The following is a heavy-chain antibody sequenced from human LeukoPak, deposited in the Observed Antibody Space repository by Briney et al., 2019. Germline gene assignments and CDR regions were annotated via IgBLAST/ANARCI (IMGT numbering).Heavy chain of an antibody. D-gene: IGHD6-13*01. CDR2: ISSSGSTI. V-gene: IGHV3-48*04. CDR1: GFTFSSYS. Sequence: PGGSLRLSCAASGFTFSSYSMNWVRQAPGKGLEWVSYISSSGSTIYYADSVKGRFTISRDNAKNSLYLQMNSLRAEDTAVYYCAGGDSRSWSGNFDYWGQGTLVTVSS. J-gene: IGHJ4*02. CDR3: AGGDSRSWSGNFDY.